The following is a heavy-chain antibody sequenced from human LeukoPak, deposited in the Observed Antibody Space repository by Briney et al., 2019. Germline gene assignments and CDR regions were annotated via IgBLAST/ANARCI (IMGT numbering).Heavy chain of an antibody. Sequence: SQTRSLTCAISGDSVAFNSDVWNLIRQSPSRGLEWLGRAYYRAKWLFDYAVSVKSRFTITPDTRKNQFSLQLNSVTPDDTGVYYCVRDANRGLDAFDIWGQGTMVTVSS. V-gene: IGHV6-1*01. D-gene: IGHD1-14*01. CDR3: VRDANRGLDAFDI. J-gene: IGHJ3*02. CDR2: AYYRAKWLF. CDR1: GDSVAFNSDV.